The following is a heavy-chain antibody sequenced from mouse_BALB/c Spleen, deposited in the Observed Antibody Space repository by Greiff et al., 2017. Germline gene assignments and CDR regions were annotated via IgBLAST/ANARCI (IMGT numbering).Heavy chain of an antibody. CDR1: GHSFTSYW. J-gene: IGHJ2*01. CDR3: TTPSDDYGGS. V-gene: IGHV1-5*01. CDR2: NYPGNSDT. D-gene: IGHD1-1*01. Sequence: VQLKQSGTVLARPGVSVKMSCKASGHSFTSYWMHWVKQRPGQGLVWIGANYPGNSDTSYNQKFKGKAKLTAVTTASTAYMELSSLTNEEAAVYYGTTPSDDYGGSWGQGTTRTDS.